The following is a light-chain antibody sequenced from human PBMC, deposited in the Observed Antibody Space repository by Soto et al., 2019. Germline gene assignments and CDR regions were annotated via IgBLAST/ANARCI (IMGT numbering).Light chain of an antibody. CDR3: NSYSVGPTLYL. Sequence: QSALTQPASVSGSPGQSITISCTGTSTDVGGYNYVSWYQQHPGKAPKLLISDVSNRPSGVSFRFSGSKSGNTASLTISGLQAEDEADYYCNSYSVGPTLYLFATGTKVTVL. CDR2: DVS. J-gene: IGLJ1*01. CDR1: STDVGGYNY. V-gene: IGLV2-14*01.